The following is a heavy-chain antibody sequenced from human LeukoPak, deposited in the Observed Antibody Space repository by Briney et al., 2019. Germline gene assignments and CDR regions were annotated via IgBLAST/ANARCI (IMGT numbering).Heavy chain of an antibody. J-gene: IGHJ4*02. CDR3: AREVAGDYFDY. CDR2: IYYSGST. CDR1: GASISSYY. Sequence: SETLSLTCTVSGASISSYYWSWVRQPPGKGLEWIGYIYYSGSTNYNPSLKSRVTISVDTSKNQFSLKLSSVTAADTAVYYCAREVAGDYFDYWGQGTLVTVSS. V-gene: IGHV4-59*01. D-gene: IGHD6-19*01.